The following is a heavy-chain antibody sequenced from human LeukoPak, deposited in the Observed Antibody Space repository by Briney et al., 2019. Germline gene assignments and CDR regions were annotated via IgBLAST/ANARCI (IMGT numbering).Heavy chain of an antibody. V-gene: IGHV3-64*01. CDR2: ISSSGGST. D-gene: IGHD5-18*01. CDR1: GFTFSSYA. CDR3: ASAVDTGYFDY. Sequence: PGGSLRLSCAASGFTFSSYAMHWVRQAPGKGLEYVSAISSSGGSTYYANSVKGRFTISRDNSKNTLYLQMGSLRAEDMAVYYCASAVDTGYFDYWGQGTLVTVSS. J-gene: IGHJ4*02.